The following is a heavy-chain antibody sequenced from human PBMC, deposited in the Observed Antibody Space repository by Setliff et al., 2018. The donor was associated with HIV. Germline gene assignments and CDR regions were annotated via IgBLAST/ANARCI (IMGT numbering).Heavy chain of an antibody. CDR2: ISAYNGNT. D-gene: IGHD3-3*01. Sequence: ASVKVSCKASGGTFSSYAISWVRQAPGQGLEWMGWISAYNGNTNYAQKLQGRVTMTTDTSTSTAYMELRSLRSDDTAVYYCARLIKHYDFWSGYYGAYYYCMDVWGTGTTVTVSS. CDR1: GGTFSSYA. V-gene: IGHV1-18*01. J-gene: IGHJ6*03. CDR3: ARLIKHYDFWSGYYGAYYYCMDV.